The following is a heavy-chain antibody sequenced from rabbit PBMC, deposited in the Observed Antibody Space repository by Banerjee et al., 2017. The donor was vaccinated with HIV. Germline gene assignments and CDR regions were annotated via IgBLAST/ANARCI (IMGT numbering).Heavy chain of an antibody. CDR1: GFSFSSGYY. D-gene: IGHD8-1*01. V-gene: IGHV1S40*01. CDR3: ARDGAGGSYFAL. J-gene: IGHJ4*01. CDR2: IYSSSGST. Sequence: QSLEESGGDLVKPGGTLTLTCTASGFSFSSGYYMCWVRQAPGKGLEWIACIYSSSGSTYYASWAKGRFTASKISSTTVTLQMTSLTAADTATYFCARDGAGGSYFALWGPGTLVTVS.